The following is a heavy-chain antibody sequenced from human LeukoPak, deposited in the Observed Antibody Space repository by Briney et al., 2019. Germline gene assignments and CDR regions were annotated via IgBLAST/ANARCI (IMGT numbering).Heavy chain of an antibody. D-gene: IGHD4-17*01. J-gene: IGHJ5*01. CDR3: ARAGDYDS. Sequence: WGSLRLSCAASGFTFSSYSMNWVRQAPGQGLDWVSSITSTSSYRYYTDSVKGRFTISRDNAKKSLYLQMNSLRAEDTAVYYCARAGDYDSWGQGTLVTVSS. CDR1: GFTFSSYS. CDR2: ITSTSSYR. V-gene: IGHV3-21*01.